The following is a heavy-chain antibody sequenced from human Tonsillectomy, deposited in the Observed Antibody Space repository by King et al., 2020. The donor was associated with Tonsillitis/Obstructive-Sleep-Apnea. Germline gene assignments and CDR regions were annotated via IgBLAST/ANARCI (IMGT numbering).Heavy chain of an antibody. Sequence: QLQESGPGLVKPSETLSLTCTVSGGSISSYYWSWIRQPPGKGLEWIGYLYYSGSTNYNPSLKSRVTISVDTSKKLFSLKLSSVTAADTAVYYCARSYYDYWSGYGAYTGMDVWGQGTTVIVSS. CDR1: GGSISSYY. CDR3: ARSYYDYWSGYGAYTGMDV. V-gene: IGHV4-59*08. J-gene: IGHJ6*02. CDR2: LYYSGST. D-gene: IGHD3-3*01.